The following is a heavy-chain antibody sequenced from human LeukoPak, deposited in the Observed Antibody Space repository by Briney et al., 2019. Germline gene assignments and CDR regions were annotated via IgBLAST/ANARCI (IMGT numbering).Heavy chain of an antibody. Sequence: GASVKVSCKASGYTFTSYGISWVRQAPGQGLEWMGWISAYNGNTNYAKILQGRVTMTTDTSTSTAYMELRSLRYDDTAVYYCARETFYYDSSGFDYWGQGTLVTVSS. J-gene: IGHJ4*02. CDR1: GYTFTSYG. CDR3: ARETFYYDSSGFDY. V-gene: IGHV1-18*01. CDR2: ISAYNGNT. D-gene: IGHD3-22*01.